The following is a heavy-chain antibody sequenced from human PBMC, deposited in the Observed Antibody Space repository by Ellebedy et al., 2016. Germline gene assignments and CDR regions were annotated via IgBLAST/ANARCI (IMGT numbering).Heavy chain of an antibody. J-gene: IGHJ6*02. Sequence: ASVKVSCXASGYTFTSYGISWVRQAPGQGLEWMGWISAYNGNTNYAQKLQGRVTMTTDTSTSTAYMELRSLRSDDTAVYYCARDRPMVRGVIIPYYYYYGMDVWGQGTTVTVSS. D-gene: IGHD3-10*01. CDR1: GYTFTSYG. V-gene: IGHV1-18*01. CDR3: ARDRPMVRGVIIPYYYYYGMDV. CDR2: ISAYNGNT.